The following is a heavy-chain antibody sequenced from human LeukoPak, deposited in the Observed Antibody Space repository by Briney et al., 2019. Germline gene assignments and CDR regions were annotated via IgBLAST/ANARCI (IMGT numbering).Heavy chain of an antibody. Sequence: KTSETLSLTCTVSGGSISSGGYYWSWIRQPPGKGLEWIGYIYHSGSTYYNPSLKSRVTISVDRSKNQFSLKLSSVTAADTAVYYCARVTGSDHAFDIWGQGTRVTVSS. CDR2: IYHSGST. CDR3: ARVTGSDHAFDI. V-gene: IGHV4-30-2*01. D-gene: IGHD6-19*01. CDR1: GGSISSGGYY. J-gene: IGHJ3*02.